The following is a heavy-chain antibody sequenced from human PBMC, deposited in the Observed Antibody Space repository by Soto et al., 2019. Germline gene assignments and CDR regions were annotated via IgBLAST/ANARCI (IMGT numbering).Heavy chain of an antibody. CDR2: VFYRGST. V-gene: IGHV4-31*03. CDR1: GGSITIGGYY. Sequence: QVQLQESGPGLVQPSQTLSLSCTVSGGSITIGGYYWTWIRQHPGKGLEWIGYVFYRGSTYYNPSLMSRLTISLDTSRNQFSLEVNFVSAADTAVYYCARADSRGYTFEHWGQGTLVTVSS. D-gene: IGHD5-12*01. J-gene: IGHJ4*02. CDR3: ARADSRGYTFEH.